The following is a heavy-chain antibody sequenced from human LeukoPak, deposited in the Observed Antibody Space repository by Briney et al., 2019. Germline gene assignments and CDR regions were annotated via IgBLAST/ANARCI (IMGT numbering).Heavy chain of an antibody. V-gene: IGHV1-18*04. CDR1: GYTFRSYA. D-gene: IGHD4-23*01. CDR3: ARESDYGGNYYYLDS. J-gene: IGHJ4*02. CDR2: VSPYTGHT. Sequence: ASVKVSCKASGYTFRSYALTCGRQAPGQGLEWMGWVSPYTGHTEYAQTFQGRVTMTADTSTTTSYLELRSLRSDDTAMYFCARESDYGGNYYYLDSWGQGTLVTVSS.